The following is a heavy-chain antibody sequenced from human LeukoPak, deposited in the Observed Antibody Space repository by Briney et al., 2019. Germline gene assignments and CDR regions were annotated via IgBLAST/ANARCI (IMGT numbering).Heavy chain of an antibody. CDR3: AKVSGYYY. CDR1: GFTFSSYG. CDR2: IRYDGSNK. J-gene: IGHJ4*02. D-gene: IGHD3-3*01. V-gene: IGHV3-30*02. Sequence: GGSLRLSCAASGFTFSSYGMHWVRQAPGKGLEWVAFIRYDGSNKYYAGSVKGRFTISRDNSKNTLYLQMNSLRAEDTAVYYCAKVSGYYYWGQGTLVTVSS.